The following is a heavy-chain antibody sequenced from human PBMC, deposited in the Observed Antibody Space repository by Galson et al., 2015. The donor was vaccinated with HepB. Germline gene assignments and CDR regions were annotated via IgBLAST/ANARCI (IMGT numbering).Heavy chain of an antibody. CDR3: AREGGRVVVTTGAFDI. CDR2: ISSSSSYT. J-gene: IGHJ3*02. CDR1: GFTFSDYY. V-gene: IGHV3-11*05. Sequence: SLRLSCAASGFTFSDYYMSWIRQAPGKGLEWVSYISSSSSYTNYADSVKGRFTISRDNAKNSLYVPMNSLKAEDTAVYYRAREGGRVVVTTGAFDIWGQGTMVTVSS. D-gene: IGHD3-22*01.